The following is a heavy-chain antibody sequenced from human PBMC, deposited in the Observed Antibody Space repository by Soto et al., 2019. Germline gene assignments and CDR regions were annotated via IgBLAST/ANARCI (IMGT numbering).Heavy chain of an antibody. J-gene: IGHJ5*02. V-gene: IGHV4-34*01. D-gene: IGHD6-13*01. CDR1: GGSFGGYY. CDR2: INHSGST. CDR3: ARFIAAAGTEPKNWFDP. Sequence: SETLSLTCAVYGGSFGGYYWSWIRQPPGKGLEWIGEINHSGSTNYNPSLKSRVTISVDTSKNQFSLKLSSVTAADTAVYYCARFIAAAGTEPKNWFDPWGQGTLVTV.